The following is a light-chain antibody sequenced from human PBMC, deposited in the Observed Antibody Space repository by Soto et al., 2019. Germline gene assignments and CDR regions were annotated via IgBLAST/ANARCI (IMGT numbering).Light chain of an antibody. CDR1: SSDVGGYNY. J-gene: IGLJ1*01. Sequence: QSALTQPASVSGXPGESITISCTGTSSDVGGYNYVSWYQQQPGKAPKFMIYDVTNRPSGVSNRFSGSKSGNTASLTISGLQAEDEADYYCCSYTTSNTRQIVFGTGTKVTVL. CDR3: CSYTTSNTRQIV. V-gene: IGLV2-14*01. CDR2: DVT.